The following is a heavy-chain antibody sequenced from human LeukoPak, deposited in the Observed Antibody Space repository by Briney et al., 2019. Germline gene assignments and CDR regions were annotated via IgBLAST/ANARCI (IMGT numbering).Heavy chain of an antibody. CDR3: AKDGSWSCTD. CDR1: GFTFSKSA. D-gene: IGHD2-8*02. J-gene: IGHJ4*02. CDR2: IAHHGNDK. Sequence: GGSLKLSCTPSGFTFSKSAVHWVRQSPGKGLEWVAYIAHHGNDKYYVDSVKGRFIISRDNSRRRLYLQMNSLRPDDTALYYCAKDGSWSCTDWGQGTPVTVSS. V-gene: IGHV3-30*02.